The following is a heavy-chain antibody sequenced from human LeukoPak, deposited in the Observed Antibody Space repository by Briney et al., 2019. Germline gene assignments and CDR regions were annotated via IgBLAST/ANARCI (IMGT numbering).Heavy chain of an antibody. CDR3: ARNRRPFRTYYFDY. Sequence: SETLSLTCTVSGGSISSYYWSWIRQPPGKGLEWIGYIYYSGSTNYNPPLKSRVTISVDTSKNQFSLKLSSVTAADTAVYYCARNRRPFRTYYFDYWGQGTLVTVSS. CDR1: GGSISSYY. J-gene: IGHJ4*02. CDR2: IYYSGST. V-gene: IGHV4-59*01. D-gene: IGHD3-10*01.